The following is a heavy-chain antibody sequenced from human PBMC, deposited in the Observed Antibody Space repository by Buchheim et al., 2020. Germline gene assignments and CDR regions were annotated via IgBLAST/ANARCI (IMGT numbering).Heavy chain of an antibody. V-gene: IGHV4-4*02. CDR2: INHSGTT. J-gene: IGHJ6*02. D-gene: IGHD3-16*01. CDR3: ARNFGLGGMDV. CDR1: GDSISSTDW. Sequence: QVQLQESGPGLVKPAGTLSLTCGVSGDSISSTDWWNWVRQPPGKGLEWIGEINHSGTTNYSPSLKRRVTMSVDTSKKQFSLNLSSVTAADTAVYYCARNFGLGGMDVWGRGTT.